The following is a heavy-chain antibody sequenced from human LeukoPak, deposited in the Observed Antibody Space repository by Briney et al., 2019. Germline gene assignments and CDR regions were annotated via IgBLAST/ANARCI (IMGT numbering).Heavy chain of an antibody. CDR2: IRSSGTTI. CDR1: GFTFSDYY. CDR3: ARDRGAVTDVFDY. D-gene: IGHD6-19*01. J-gene: IGHJ4*02. V-gene: IGHV3-11*04. Sequence: PGGSLRLSCVASGFTFSDYYMSWIRQAPGKGLEWVSYIRSSGTTIHYADSVKGRFTISRDNAKNSPYLQMNSLRAEDTAVYYCARDRGAVTDVFDYWGQGTLVTVSS.